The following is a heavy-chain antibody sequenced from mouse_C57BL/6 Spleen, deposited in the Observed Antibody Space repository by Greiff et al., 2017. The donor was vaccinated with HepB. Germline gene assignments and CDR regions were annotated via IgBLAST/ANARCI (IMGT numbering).Heavy chain of an antibody. D-gene: IGHD2-5*01. CDR1: GYTFTGYW. Sequence: VQLQQSGAELMKPGASVKLSCKATGYTFTGYWIEWVKQRPGHGLEWIGEILPGSGSTNYNEKFKGNATFTADTSSNTAYMQLSSLTTEDSAIYYCARDSNCGFAYWGQGTLVTVSA. CDR3: ARDSNCGFAY. V-gene: IGHV1-9*01. CDR2: ILPGSGST. J-gene: IGHJ3*01.